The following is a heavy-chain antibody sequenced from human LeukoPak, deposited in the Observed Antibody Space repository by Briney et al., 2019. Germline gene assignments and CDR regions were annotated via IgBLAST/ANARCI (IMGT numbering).Heavy chain of an antibody. D-gene: IGHD5-24*01. CDR3: AKDSWRNFDY. CDR1: GFTFSGYG. V-gene: IGHV3-30*02. CDR2: IRYDGSNE. J-gene: IGHJ4*02. Sequence: PGGSLRLSCAASGFTFSGYGMHWVRQAPGKGLEWVAFIRYDGSNEYYADSVKGRFTISRDDSKNTLSLQMNSLRPEDTAVYYCAKDSWRNFDYWGQGTLVTVSS.